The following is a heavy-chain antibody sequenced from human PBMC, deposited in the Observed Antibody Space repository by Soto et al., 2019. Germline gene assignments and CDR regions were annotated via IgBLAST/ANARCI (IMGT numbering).Heavy chain of an antibody. J-gene: IGHJ6*02. Sequence: GXSVKVSCKASGYTFTGYYMHWVRQAPVQGLEWMGWINPNSGGTNYAQKFQGRVTMTRDTSISTAYMELSRLRSDDTAVYYCARVYGDYDYYYYGMDVWGQGAKVTVYS. D-gene: IGHD4-17*01. CDR1: GYTFTGYY. CDR3: ARVYGDYDYYYYGMDV. CDR2: INPNSGGT. V-gene: IGHV1-2*02.